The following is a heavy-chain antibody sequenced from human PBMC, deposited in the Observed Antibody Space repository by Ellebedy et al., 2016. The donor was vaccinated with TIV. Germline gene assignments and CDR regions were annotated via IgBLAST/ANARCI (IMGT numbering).Heavy chain of an antibody. Sequence: MPSETLSLTCTLSGGSISGSSYYWGWIRQHPGKGLEWIGYIYYTGSTYYNPSLKSRLIISVDTTKNQFYLKLTSVTAADTAVYYCARGRWLQPYFDYWGQGTPVTVSS. D-gene: IGHD5-24*01. CDR3: ARGRWLQPYFDY. CDR1: GGSISGSSYY. CDR2: IYYTGST. J-gene: IGHJ4*02. V-gene: IGHV4-31*03.